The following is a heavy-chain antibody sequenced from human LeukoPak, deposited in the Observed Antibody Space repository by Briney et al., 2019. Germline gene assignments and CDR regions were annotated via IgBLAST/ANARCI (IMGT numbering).Heavy chain of an antibody. J-gene: IGHJ6*02. CDR2: ISYDGSNK. CDR3: AKEFRRRYSSGLVDV. CDR1: GFPFSKAW. V-gene: IGHV3-30*18. D-gene: IGHD6-19*01. Sequence: GGSLRLSCAVFGSGFPFSKAWMSWVRQAPGKGLEWVAVISYDGSNKYYADSVKGRFTISRDNSKNTLYLQMNSLRAEDTAVYYCAKEFRRRYSSGLVDVWGQGTTVTVSS.